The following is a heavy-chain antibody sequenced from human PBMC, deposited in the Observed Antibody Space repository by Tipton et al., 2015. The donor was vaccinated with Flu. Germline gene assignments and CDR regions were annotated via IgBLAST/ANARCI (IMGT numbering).Heavy chain of an antibody. V-gene: IGHV4-31*03. D-gene: IGHD6-19*01. CDR3: ARRIAVAGIFDF. Sequence: TLSFTCTVSGGSINSGGYYWSWIRQHPGKGLEWIGYIYYSGSTYYNPSLQSRITISLDTSKNQFSLKLSSVTAADTAVYFCARRIAVAGIFDFWGQGTLVTVSS. J-gene: IGHJ4*02. CDR2: IYYSGST. CDR1: GGSINSGGYY.